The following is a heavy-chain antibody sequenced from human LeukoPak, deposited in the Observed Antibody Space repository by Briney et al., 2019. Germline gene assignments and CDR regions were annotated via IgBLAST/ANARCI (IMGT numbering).Heavy chain of an antibody. D-gene: IGHD1-20*01. J-gene: IGHJ4*02. V-gene: IGHV4-34*01. CDR3: ARRVSNWNDYYFDY. CDR1: GGSFSGYY. Sequence: SETLSITCAVYGGSFSGYYWSWIRQPPGKGLEWIGSIYYSGSTYYNPSLKSRVTISVDTSKNQFSLKLSSVTAADTAVYYCARRVSNWNDYYFDYWGQGTLVTVSS. CDR2: IYYSGST.